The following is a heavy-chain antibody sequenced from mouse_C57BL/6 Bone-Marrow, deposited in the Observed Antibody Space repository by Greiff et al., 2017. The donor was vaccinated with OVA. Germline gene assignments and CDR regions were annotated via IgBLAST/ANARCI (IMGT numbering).Heavy chain of an antibody. CDR3: AREDYAPGRGYAMDY. J-gene: IGHJ4*01. V-gene: IGHV1-76*01. Sequence: QVQLQQSGAELVRPGASVKLSCKASGYTFTDYYINWVKQRPGQGLEWIARIYPGSGNTYYNEKFKGKATLTAEKSSSTAYMQLSSLTSEDSAVYFCAREDYAPGRGYAMDYWGQGTSVTVSS. CDR2: IYPGSGNT. D-gene: IGHD1-1*01. CDR1: GYTFTDYY.